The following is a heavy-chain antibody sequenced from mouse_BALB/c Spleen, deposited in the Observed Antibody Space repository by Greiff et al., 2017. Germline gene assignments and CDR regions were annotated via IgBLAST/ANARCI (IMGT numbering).Heavy chain of an antibody. CDR2: ISSGGST. V-gene: IGHV5-6-5*01. J-gene: IGHJ2*01. Sequence: EVHLVESGGGLVKPGGSLKLSCAASGFTFSSYAMSWVRQTPEKRLEWVASISSGGSTYYPDSVKGRFTISRDNARNILYLQMSSLRSEDTAMYYCARGRTTVVANPYYFDYWGQGTTLTVSS. CDR1: GFTFSSYA. D-gene: IGHD1-1*01. CDR3: ARGRTTVVANPYYFDY.